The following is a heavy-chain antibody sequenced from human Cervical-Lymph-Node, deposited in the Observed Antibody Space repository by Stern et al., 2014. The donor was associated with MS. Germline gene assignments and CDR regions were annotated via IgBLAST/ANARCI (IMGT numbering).Heavy chain of an antibody. V-gene: IGHV1-24*01. CDR1: GYTLTDFS. CDR2: FDPDDGET. CDR3: ATDRDDFRSGYSAPTKGYGLDV. Sequence: VQLVESGAEVKKPGASVKVSCKVSGYTLTDFSMHWVRQAPGKGLEWMGGFDPDDGETIYAQKFQGRGTMTEYTSTDTAYMELSSLRSEDTAVYYCATDRDDFRSGYSAPTKGYGLDVWGQGTTVTVTS. D-gene: IGHD3-3*01. J-gene: IGHJ6*02.